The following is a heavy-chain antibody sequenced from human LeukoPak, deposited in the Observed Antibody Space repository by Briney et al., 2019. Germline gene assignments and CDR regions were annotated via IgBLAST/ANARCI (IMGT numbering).Heavy chain of an antibody. V-gene: IGHV3-23*01. CDR3: AKSLLTTATGTGRAFDI. CDR1: RFSFSTFP. J-gene: IGHJ3*02. D-gene: IGHD1-1*01. Sequence: GGSLRLSCAASRFSFSTFPMGWVRQAPGKGLEWVSGISAGGETTFYADSVRGRLTISRDNSKNTLYLQMNSLRADDTAVYYCAKSLLTTATGTGRAFDIWGQGTMVTVSS. CDR2: ISAGGETT.